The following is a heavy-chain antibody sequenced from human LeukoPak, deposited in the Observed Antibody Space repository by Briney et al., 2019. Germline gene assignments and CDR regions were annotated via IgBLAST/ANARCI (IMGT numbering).Heavy chain of an antibody. J-gene: IGHJ6*03. CDR3: ARLVSYDVLTENFYKYYMDV. CDR2: IYYTGST. D-gene: IGHD3-9*01. Sequence: SETLSLTCTVSSGSISSNNYYWGWIRQPPGKGLEWIGSIYYTGSTFYNPSLKSRVTMSLDASKNQFTLKVTSVTATDTAVYYCARLVSYDVLTENFYKYYMDVWGKGTTVTVSS. CDR1: SGSISSNNYY. V-gene: IGHV4-39*01.